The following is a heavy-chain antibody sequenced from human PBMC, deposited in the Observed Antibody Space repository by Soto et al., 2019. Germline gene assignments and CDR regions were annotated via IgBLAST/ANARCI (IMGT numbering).Heavy chain of an antibody. CDR2: IKQDGSDK. CDR3: ASGRYTSGWYPEYFDY. J-gene: IGHJ4*02. CDR1: GFTFNNYW. D-gene: IGHD6-19*01. Sequence: GGSLRLSCAVSGFTFNNYWMSWVRQAPGKGLEWVANIKQDGSDKYYVDSLKGRFTISRDNAKNTLYLQMNSLRAEDTAVYYCASGRYTSGWYPEYFDYWGQGTLVTAPQ. V-gene: IGHV3-7*03.